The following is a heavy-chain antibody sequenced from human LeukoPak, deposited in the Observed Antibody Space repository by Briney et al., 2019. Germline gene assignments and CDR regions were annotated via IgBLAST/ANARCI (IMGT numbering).Heavy chain of an antibody. CDR3: ARQGMDIVVPYYFDY. Sequence: SETLSLTCTVSGGSISSSSYYWGWIRQPPGKGLEWIGSIYYSGSTYYNPSLKSRVTISVDTSKNQFSLKLSSVTAADTAVYYCARQGMDIVVPYYFDYWGQGTLVTVSS. V-gene: IGHV4-39*07. D-gene: IGHD5-12*01. CDR1: GGSISSSSYY. J-gene: IGHJ4*02. CDR2: IYYSGST.